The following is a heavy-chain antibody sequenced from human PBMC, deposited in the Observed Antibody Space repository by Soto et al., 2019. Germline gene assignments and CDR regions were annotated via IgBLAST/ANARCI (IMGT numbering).Heavy chain of an antibody. V-gene: IGHV3-23*01. CDR2: ISGSGGST. CDR1: GFTFSSYA. Sequence: EVQLLESGGGLVQPGGSLRLSCAASGFTFSSYAMSWVRQAPGKGLEWVSAISGSGGSTYYADSVKGRFTISRDNSKNTLYLQMNSLRAEDTAVYYCAKTVVAATWGFDAFDIWGQGTMVTVS. CDR3: AKTVVAATWGFDAFDI. J-gene: IGHJ3*02. D-gene: IGHD2-15*01.